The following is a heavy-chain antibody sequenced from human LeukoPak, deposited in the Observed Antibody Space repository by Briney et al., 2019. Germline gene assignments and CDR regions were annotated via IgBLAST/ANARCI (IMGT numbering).Heavy chain of an antibody. CDR3: ARDPVQYSSGWSYLDY. Sequence: PSETLSLTCTVSGGSISSYYWSWIRQPPGKGLEWIGYIYYSGSTNYNPSLKSRVTISVDTSKNQFSLKLSSVTAADTAVYYCARDPVQYSSGWSYLDYWGQGTLVTVSS. D-gene: IGHD6-19*01. J-gene: IGHJ4*02. CDR1: GGSISSYY. CDR2: IYYSGST. V-gene: IGHV4-59*01.